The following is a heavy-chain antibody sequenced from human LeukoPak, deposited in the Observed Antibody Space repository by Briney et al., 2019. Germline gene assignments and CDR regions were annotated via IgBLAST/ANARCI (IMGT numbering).Heavy chain of an antibody. V-gene: IGHV4-59*01. J-gene: IGHJ4*02. CDR2: IYYSGST. D-gene: IGHD3-10*01. CDR3: ARVVTMVRGTSSLFDY. CDR1: GGSISSYY. Sequence: SETLSLTXTVSGGSISSYYWSWIRQPPGKGLEWIGYIYYSGSTNYNPSLKSRVTISVDTSKNQFSLKLSSVTAADTAVYYCARVVTMVRGTSSLFDYWGQGTLVTVSS.